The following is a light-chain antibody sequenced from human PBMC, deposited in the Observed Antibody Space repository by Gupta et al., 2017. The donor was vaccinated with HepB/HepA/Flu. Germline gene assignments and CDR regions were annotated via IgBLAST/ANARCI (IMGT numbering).Light chain of an antibody. J-gene: IGKJ1*01. CDR3: RQQLQTPLT. CDR2: LGS. V-gene: IGKV2-28*01. CDR1: PSRLHSRGENY. Sequence: DIVMTQSPLSLPVTPVKPTYISYRSSPSRLHSRGENYLDWYLQKPGQSPQLLIYLGSKRASGVPDRFSGSGSGTNITLKISRVEAEDVGVYYCRQQLQTPLTFGQGTKVEIK.